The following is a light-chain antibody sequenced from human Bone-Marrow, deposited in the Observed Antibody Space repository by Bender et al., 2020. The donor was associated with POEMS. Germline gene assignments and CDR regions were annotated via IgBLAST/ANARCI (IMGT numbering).Light chain of an antibody. V-gene: IGLV2-14*02. CDR3: CSYTSSSTLYV. CDR1: SSDVGSYNR. J-gene: IGLJ1*01. CDR2: EDS. Sequence: QSALTQPASVSGSPGQSITISCTGTSSDVGSYNRVSWYQHHSGKAPELMIYEDSKRPSGVSNRFSGSKSGNTASLTISGLQAEDEADYYCCSYTSSSTLYVFGTGTKVTVL.